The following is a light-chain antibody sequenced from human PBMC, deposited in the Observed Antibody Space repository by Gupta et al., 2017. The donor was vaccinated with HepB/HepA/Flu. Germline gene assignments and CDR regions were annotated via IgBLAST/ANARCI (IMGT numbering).Light chain of an antibody. CDR2: LNSDGSH. CDR3: QTWDTGIQV. V-gene: IGLV4-69*01. J-gene: IGLJ2*01. Sequence: QLVLTHSPSASASLRASVKLTCTLNIGHNNYAIALHQQQPEKGPRYLMKLNSDGSHNKGGGIPDRFSGSSSGAERYLISSSLQSDDEADYYCQTWDTGIQVCGGGTKLTVL. CDR1: IGHNNYA.